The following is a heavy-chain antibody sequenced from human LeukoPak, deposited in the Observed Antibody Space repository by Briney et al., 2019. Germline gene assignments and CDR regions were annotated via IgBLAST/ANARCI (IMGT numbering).Heavy chain of an antibody. V-gene: IGHV4-34*01. D-gene: IGHD1-26*01. CDR3: ARGQGAEVDY. J-gene: IGHJ4*02. CDR2: INHSGST. Sequence: SETLSLTCAVYGWSFSGYYWSWIRQPPGKGLEWIGEINHSGSTNYNPAPKNRVTISVDTSKHQYSLKLSSVTAADTAVYYCARGQGAEVDYWGQGTLVSVSS. CDR1: GWSFSGYY.